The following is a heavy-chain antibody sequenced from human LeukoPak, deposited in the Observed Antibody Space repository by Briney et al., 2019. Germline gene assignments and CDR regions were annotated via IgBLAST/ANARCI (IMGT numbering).Heavy chain of an antibody. V-gene: IGHV3-30*02. CDR3: ARANRGYSYGYYYYYYYMDV. D-gene: IGHD5-18*01. J-gene: IGHJ6*03. Sequence: GGSLRLSCAASGFTFSSYGMHWVRQAPGKGLEWVAFIRYDGSNKYYADSVKGRFTISRDNAKNSLYLQMNSLRAEDTAVYYCARANRGYSYGYYYYYYYMDVWGKGTTVTVSS. CDR2: IRYDGSNK. CDR1: GFTFSSYG.